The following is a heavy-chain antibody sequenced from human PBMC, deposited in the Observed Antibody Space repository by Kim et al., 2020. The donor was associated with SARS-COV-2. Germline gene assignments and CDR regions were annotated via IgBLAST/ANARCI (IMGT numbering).Heavy chain of an antibody. CDR3: ARGGGITMVRGVPRYYYYGMDV. J-gene: IGHJ6*02. CDR2: INHSGST. D-gene: IGHD3-10*01. Sequence: SETLSLTCAVYGGSFSGYYWSWIRQPPGKGLEWIGEINHSGSTNYNPSLKSRVTISVDTSKNQFSLKLSSVTAADTAVYYCARGGGITMVRGVPRYYYYGMDVWGQGTTVTVSS. V-gene: IGHV4-34*01. CDR1: GGSFSGYY.